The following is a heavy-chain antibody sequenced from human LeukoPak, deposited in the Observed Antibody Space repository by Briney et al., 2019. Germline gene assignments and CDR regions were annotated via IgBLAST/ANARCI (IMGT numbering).Heavy chain of an antibody. Sequence: KASETLSLTCAVYGGSFSGYYWSWIRQPPGKGLEWIGEISHSGSTNYNPSLKSRVTISVDTSKNQFSLKLSSVTAADTAVYYCARADIVVVPAAPNWFDPWGQGTLVTVSS. CDR1: GGSFSGYY. V-gene: IGHV4-34*01. D-gene: IGHD2-2*01. CDR2: ISHSGST. J-gene: IGHJ5*02. CDR3: ARADIVVVPAAPNWFDP.